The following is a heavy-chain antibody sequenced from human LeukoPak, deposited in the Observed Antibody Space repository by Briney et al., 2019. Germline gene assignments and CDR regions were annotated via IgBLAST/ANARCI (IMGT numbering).Heavy chain of an antibody. Sequence: SETLSLTCTVSGGSISSSSHYWGWIRQPPGKGLEWIGSIYYSGSTYYNPSLKSRLTMSVDTSKNQFSLKLSSVTAADTAVYYCARGRYYYGYWGQGTLVTVSS. CDR1: GGSISSSSHY. D-gene: IGHD3-10*01. J-gene: IGHJ4*02. CDR3: ARGRYYYGY. V-gene: IGHV4-39*07. CDR2: IYYSGST.